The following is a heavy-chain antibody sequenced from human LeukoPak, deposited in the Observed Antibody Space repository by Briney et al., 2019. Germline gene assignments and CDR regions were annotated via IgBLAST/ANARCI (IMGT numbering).Heavy chain of an antibody. CDR2: IYHSGST. D-gene: IGHD3-3*01. V-gene: IGHV4-38-2*01. J-gene: IGHJ4*02. CDR1: GYSISSGYY. Sequence: SETLSLTCAVSGYSISSGYYWGWIRQPPGKGLEWIGSIYHSGSTYYNPSLKSRVTISVDTSKNQSSLKLSSVTAADTAVYYCARLHYVLRFLEWLSYFDYWGQGTLVTVSS. CDR3: ARLHYVLRFLEWLSYFDY.